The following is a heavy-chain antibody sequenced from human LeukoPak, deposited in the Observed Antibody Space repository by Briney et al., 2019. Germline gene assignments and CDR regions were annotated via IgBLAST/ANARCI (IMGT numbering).Heavy chain of an antibody. CDR1: GFAFSGSA. D-gene: IGHD3-22*01. Sequence: PGGSLRLSCAASGFAFSGSAMHWVRQASGKGLEWVGRIYSKANSYATTYAASVKGRFTISRDDSKNTSYLQMNSLKTEDTAVYYCAKGFMIGGAFDIWGQGTVVTVSS. CDR3: AKGFMIGGAFDI. J-gene: IGHJ3*02. CDR2: IYSKANSYAT. V-gene: IGHV3-73*01.